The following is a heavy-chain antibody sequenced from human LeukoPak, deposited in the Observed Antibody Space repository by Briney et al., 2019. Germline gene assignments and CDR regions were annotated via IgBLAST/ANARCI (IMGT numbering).Heavy chain of an antibody. CDR2: IYYTGAT. CDR3: ARHDPVGYYQHGMDV. J-gene: IGHJ6*02. V-gene: IGHV4-59*08. Sequence: KPSETLSLTCTVSGGSISGYFWSCIRQPPGQGLEFIGYIYYTGATLYNPSLKSRVTISVDTSKNQFSLKLSSVTAADTAVYYCARHDPVGYYQHGMDVWGQGTTVTVSS. D-gene: IGHD2-15*01. CDR1: GGSISGYF.